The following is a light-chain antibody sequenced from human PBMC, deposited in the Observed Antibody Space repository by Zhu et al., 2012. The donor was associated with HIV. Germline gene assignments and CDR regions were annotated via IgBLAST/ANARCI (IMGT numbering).Light chain of an antibody. CDR1: QSVDGS. CDR3: RQYSDYSWT. Sequence: DIQMTQSPSTLSASIGDRVTITCRASQSVDGSLAWYQQTPGKAPKVLIQKASILEDGVPARFSGSGSGTEFTLTISSLQPDDYATYYCRQYSDYSWTFGQGTKVE. J-gene: IGKJ2*02. CDR2: KAS. V-gene: IGKV1-5*03.